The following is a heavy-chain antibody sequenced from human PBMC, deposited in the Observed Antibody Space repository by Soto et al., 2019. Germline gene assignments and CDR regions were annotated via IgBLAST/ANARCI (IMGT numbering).Heavy chain of an antibody. CDR1: GGSVSSGSYY. CDR3: ARARRDSSGYYLI. Sequence: SETLSLTCTVSGGSVSSGSYYWSWIRQPPGKGLEWIGYIYYSGSTNYKPSLKSRITISVDTSKKQFSLKLSSVTAADTAVYYCARARRDSSGYYLIWGQGTMVTVSS. D-gene: IGHD3-22*01. V-gene: IGHV4-61*01. J-gene: IGHJ3*02. CDR2: IYYSGST.